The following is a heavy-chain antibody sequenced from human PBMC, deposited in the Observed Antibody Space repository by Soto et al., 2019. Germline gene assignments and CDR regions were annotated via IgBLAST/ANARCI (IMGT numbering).Heavy chain of an antibody. V-gene: IGHV1-2*04. CDR1: GDTFNDYY. CDR2: INPNVGVT. Sequence: QVQLVQSGAEVKKPGASVTVSCRSSGDTFNDYYIHWVRQAPGQGLEWMGWINPNVGVTKYAQKFQGWVSMARDTSIRTVYRQLSRLRSDDTAVYYCARESGGATATLDYYYFYMDVGGTGTTVTVSS. CDR3: ARESGGATATLDYYYFYMDV. J-gene: IGHJ6*03. D-gene: IGHD5-12*01.